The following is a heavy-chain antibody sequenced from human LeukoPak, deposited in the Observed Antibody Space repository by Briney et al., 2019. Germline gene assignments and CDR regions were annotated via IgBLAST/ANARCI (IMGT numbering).Heavy chain of an antibody. CDR1: GFTFRDYA. CDR3: TYSSGWIHDAFDI. D-gene: IGHD6-19*01. J-gene: IGHJ3*02. V-gene: IGHV3-49*04. Sequence: PGGSLRLSCTASGFTFRDYAMSWVRQAPGKGLEWVGFIRSKAYGGTTEYAASVKGRFTISRDDSKSIAYLQMNSLKTEDTAVYYCTYSSGWIHDAFDIWGQGTMVTVSS. CDR2: IRSKAYGGTT.